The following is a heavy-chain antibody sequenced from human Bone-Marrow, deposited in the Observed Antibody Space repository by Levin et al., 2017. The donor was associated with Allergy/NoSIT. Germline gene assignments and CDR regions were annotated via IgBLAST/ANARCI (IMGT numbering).Heavy chain of an antibody. CDR1: GFTFSDYG. CDR2: IWFDGSGK. Sequence: GESLKISCVTSGFTFSDYGMHWVRQAPGKGLEWVAVIWFDGSGKHYIDSVKGRFSISRDDSKDTLYLHMGSLRDEDTAVYYCARDLSGNSYGYSSLDYWGRGTLVTVSS. V-gene: IGHV3-33*01. D-gene: IGHD5-18*01. CDR3: ARDLSGNSYGYSSLDY. J-gene: IGHJ4*02.